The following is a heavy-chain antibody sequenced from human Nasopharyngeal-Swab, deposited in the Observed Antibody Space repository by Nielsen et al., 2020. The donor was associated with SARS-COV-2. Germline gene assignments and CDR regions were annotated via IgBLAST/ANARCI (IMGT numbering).Heavy chain of an antibody. V-gene: IGHV5-51*01. J-gene: IGHJ6*02. Sequence: VRQMPGKGLEWMGIIYPGDSDTRYSPSFQGQVTISADKSISTAYLQWSSLKASDTAMYYCARSDDYSNFPYYYGMDVWGQGTTVTSP. CDR3: ARSDDYSNFPYYYGMDV. D-gene: IGHD4-11*01. CDR2: IYPGDSDT.